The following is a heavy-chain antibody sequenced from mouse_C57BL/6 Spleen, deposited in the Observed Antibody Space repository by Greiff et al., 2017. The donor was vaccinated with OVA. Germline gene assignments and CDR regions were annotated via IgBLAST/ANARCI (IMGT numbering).Heavy chain of an antibody. J-gene: IGHJ2*01. D-gene: IGHD1-1*01. CDR3: ARRDYYGSSYFDY. Sequence: VQLQQPGAELVRPGSSVKLSCKASGYTFTSYWMHWVKQRPIQGLEWIGNIDPSDSETHYNQKFKDKATLTVDKSSSTAYMQLSSLTSEDSAVYYCARRDYYGSSYFDYWGQGTTRTVSS. V-gene: IGHV1-52*01. CDR2: IDPSDSET. CDR1: GYTFTSYW.